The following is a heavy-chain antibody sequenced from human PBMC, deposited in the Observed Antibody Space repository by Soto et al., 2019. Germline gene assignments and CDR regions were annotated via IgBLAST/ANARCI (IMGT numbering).Heavy chain of an antibody. CDR1: GFTFSNYP. D-gene: IGHD2-2*01. Sequence: GGSLRLSCAASGFTFSNYPMSWVRQAPGKGLEWVSYISDRGGTTYYADSVKGRFTISRDNSKNTLYLQMNSLRAEDTAVYYCAKDPYCSSISCYAGNFYYWGQGALVTVSS. J-gene: IGHJ4*02. CDR2: ISDRGGTT. CDR3: AKDPYCSSISCYAGNFYY. V-gene: IGHV3-23*01.